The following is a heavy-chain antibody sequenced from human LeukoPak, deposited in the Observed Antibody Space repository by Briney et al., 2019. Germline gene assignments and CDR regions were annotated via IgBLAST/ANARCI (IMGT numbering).Heavy chain of an antibody. CDR1: GGSFSGYY. J-gene: IGHJ4*02. CDR2: INHSGST. V-gene: IGHV4-34*01. CDR3: ARHKWVAGYYFDY. Sequence: KPSETLSLTCAVYGGSFSGYYWSWIRQPPGKGLEWIGEINHSGSTNYNPSLKSRVTISVDTSKNQFSLKLSSVTAADTAVYYCARHKWVAGYYFDYWGQGTLVTVSS. D-gene: IGHD6-19*01.